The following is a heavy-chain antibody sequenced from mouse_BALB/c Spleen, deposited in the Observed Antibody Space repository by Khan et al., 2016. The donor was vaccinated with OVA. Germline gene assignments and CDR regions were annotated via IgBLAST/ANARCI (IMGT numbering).Heavy chain of an antibody. V-gene: IGHV3-2*02. Sequence: EVQLQESGPGLVKPSQSLSLTCTVSCYSITSDYAWNWIRQFPGNKLEWMGYISYSGSTSYNPSLKSRISITRDTSKNQFFLQLNSVTTEDTATYYGARREGNGYDYWYFDVWCAGTTVTVSS. CDR2: ISYSGST. CDR3: ARREGNGYDYWYFDV. CDR1: CYSITSDYA. J-gene: IGHJ1*01. D-gene: IGHD2-2*01.